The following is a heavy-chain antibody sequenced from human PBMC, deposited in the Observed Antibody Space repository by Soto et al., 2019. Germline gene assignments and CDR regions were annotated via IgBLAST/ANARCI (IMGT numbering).Heavy chain of an antibody. CDR2: ISSSSSYT. CDR1: GFTFSDYY. V-gene: IGHV3-11*06. CDR3: ARDRFTVTTTFDH. D-gene: IGHD4-17*01. Sequence: QVQLVESGGGLVKPGGSLRPSCATSGFTFSDYYMSWIRQAPGKGLEWVSYISSSSSYTNYADSVKGRFTISRDNAKNSLYLQMNSLRADDTAVYYCARDRFTVTTTFDHWGQGTLVTVSS. J-gene: IGHJ4*02.